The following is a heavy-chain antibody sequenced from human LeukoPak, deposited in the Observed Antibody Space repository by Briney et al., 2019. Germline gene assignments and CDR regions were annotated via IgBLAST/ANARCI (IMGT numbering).Heavy chain of an antibody. Sequence: GGSLRLSCAASGFTFSLYSMNWVRQAPGKGLEWVSSISSSSSYIYYADSVKGRFTISRDNAKSSLYLQMNSLRAEDTAVYYCAELGITMIGGVWGKGTTVTISS. J-gene: IGHJ6*04. CDR2: ISSSSSYI. V-gene: IGHV3-21*01. CDR1: GFTFSLYS. D-gene: IGHD3-10*02. CDR3: AELGITMIGGV.